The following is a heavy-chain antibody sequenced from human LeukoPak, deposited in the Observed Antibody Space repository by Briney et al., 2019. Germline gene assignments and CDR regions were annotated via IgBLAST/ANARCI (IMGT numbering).Heavy chain of an antibody. J-gene: IGHJ3*02. CDR3: ARVPRVGATRNDAFDI. Sequence: GASVKVSCKASGSTFTGYYMHWVRQAPGQGLEWMGWINPNSGGTNYAQKFQGRVTMTRDTSISTAYMELSRLRSDDTAVYYCARVPRVGATRNDAFDIWGQGTMVTVSS. V-gene: IGHV1-2*02. CDR1: GSTFTGYY. CDR2: INPNSGGT. D-gene: IGHD1-26*01.